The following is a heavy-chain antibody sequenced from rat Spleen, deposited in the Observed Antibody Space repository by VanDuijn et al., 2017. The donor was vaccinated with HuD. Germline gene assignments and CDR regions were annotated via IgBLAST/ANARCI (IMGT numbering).Heavy chain of an antibody. Sequence: EVQLVESGGGLVQPGRSLKLSCVASGFTFNNYWMTWIRQAPGKGLEWVASITNARGITYYPDSVKGRFTISRDIANSTLYLRMNSLRSEDTATYYCTIYYSGYFDYWGQGVMVTVSS. V-gene: IGHV5-31*01. CDR3: TIYYSGYFDY. CDR2: ITNARGIT. D-gene: IGHD1-1*01. CDR1: GFTFNNYW. J-gene: IGHJ2*01.